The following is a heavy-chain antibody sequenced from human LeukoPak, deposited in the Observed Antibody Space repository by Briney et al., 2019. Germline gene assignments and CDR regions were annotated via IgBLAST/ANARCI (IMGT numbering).Heavy chain of an antibody. CDR3: ARSMDYGYYERDAFDI. CDR2: IYTSGST. CDR1: AGSISGYY. D-gene: IGHD4-17*01. V-gene: IGHV4-4*07. Sequence: PSETLSLTCIVSAGSISGYYWTWIRQPAGKGLEWIGRIYTSGSTSYNPSLKSRVTTSVDTSKNQFSLRLSSVTAADTAVYYCARSMDYGYYERDAFDIWGQGTVVTVSS. J-gene: IGHJ3*02.